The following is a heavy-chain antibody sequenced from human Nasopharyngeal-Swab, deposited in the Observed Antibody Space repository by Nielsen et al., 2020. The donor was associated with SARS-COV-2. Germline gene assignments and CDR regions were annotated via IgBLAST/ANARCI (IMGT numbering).Heavy chain of an antibody. CDR1: GSTFSSYG. V-gene: IGHV3-30*18. D-gene: IGHD1-26*01. CDR3: AKLPLPQSYSGSYHDY. J-gene: IGHJ4*02. CDR2: ISYDGSNK. Sequence: GESLKISCAASGSTFSSYGMHWVRQAPGKGLEWVAVISYDGSNKYYADSVEGRFTISRDNSKNTLYLQMNSLRAEDTAVYYCAKLPLPQSYSGSYHDYWGQGTLVTVSS.